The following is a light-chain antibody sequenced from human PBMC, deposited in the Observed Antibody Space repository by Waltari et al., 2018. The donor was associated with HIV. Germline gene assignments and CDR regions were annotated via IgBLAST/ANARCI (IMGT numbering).Light chain of an antibody. CDR1: QGIGSD. V-gene: IGKV1-17*01. CDR2: AIS. J-gene: IGKJ4*01. Sequence: IQMTQSPSSLSASVGDRVTITCRASQGIGSDLGWYQQKPGKAPKRLIYAISSLQSGVPSRFRGSGSGTEVTLTISSLQPEDFATYYCLQYDSYSRGLTFGGGTKVEIK. CDR3: LQYDSYSRGLT.